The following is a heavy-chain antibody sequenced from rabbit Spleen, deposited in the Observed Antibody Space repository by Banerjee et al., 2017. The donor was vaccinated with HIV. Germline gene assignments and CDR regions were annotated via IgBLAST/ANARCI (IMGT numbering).Heavy chain of an antibody. J-gene: IGHJ4*01. V-gene: IGHV1S45*01. Sequence: QEQLVESGGGLVQPEGSLTLTCTASGFSFSSGYWMCWVRQAAGKGLEWIACIYAGSSGSTYYARWAKGRFTVTRSTSLNTVTLQMTSLTAADTATYLCARDAGTGDYIDVYFNLWGQGTLVTVS. CDR2: IYAGSSGST. CDR1: GFSFSSGYW. CDR3: ARDAGTGDYIDVYFNL. D-gene: IGHD8-1*01.